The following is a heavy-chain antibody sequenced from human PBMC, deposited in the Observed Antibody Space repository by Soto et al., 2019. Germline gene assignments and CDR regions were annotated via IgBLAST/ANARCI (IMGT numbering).Heavy chain of an antibody. CDR3: AIDLILIEDDYDSSGYYGPHNGFDP. Sequence: ASVKVSCKDSGYTFTGGDMHWVRQAPGQGLEWRGWINPNSGGTNYAQKFQGRVTMTRDTSISTAYMELSRLRSDDTAVYYCAIDLILIEDDYDSSGYYGPHNGFDPWGQGTLVTISS. CDR2: INPNSGGT. D-gene: IGHD3-22*01. J-gene: IGHJ5*02. V-gene: IGHV1-2*02. CDR1: GYTFTGGD.